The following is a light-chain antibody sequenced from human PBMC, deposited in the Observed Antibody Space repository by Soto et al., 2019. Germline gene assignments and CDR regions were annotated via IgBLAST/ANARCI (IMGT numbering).Light chain of an antibody. Sequence: QSALTQPASVSGSPGQSITISCPGTNTDIGGYNYVSWYQQHPGKAPKLMIYEVTNRPSGVSYRFSGSKSGNTASLTISGLQAEDEAEYYCSSYTSSGSVFGGGTQLTVL. CDR1: NTDIGGYNY. V-gene: IGLV2-14*01. CDR2: EVT. J-gene: IGLJ2*01. CDR3: SSYTSSGSV.